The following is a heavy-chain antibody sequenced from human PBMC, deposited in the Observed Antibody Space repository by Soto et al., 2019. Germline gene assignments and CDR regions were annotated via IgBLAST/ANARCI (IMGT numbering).Heavy chain of an antibody. V-gene: IGHV1-3*01. CDR2: INAGNGNT. J-gene: IGHJ4*02. CDR1: GYSFTSYA. CDR3: ARDRSTHDS. Sequence: GASVKVSCKASGYSFTSYAIHWMRQAPGQRLEWMGWINAGNGNTKVPQRFQGRVTMTTDTSTSTANMELRSLRSDDTAVYYCARDRSTHDSWGQGTLVTVSS. D-gene: IGHD1-1*01.